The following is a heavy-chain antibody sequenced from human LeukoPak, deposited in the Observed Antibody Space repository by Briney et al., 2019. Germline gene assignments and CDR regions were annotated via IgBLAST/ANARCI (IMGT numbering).Heavy chain of an antibody. Sequence: ASVKVSCKASGYTFTSYAMNWLRQAPGQRPEWMGWMNGGNGNTKYSQKFQGRITLIRDTSAATAYMELSSLRHDDLAVYYCARGRGTSGSSRDFYYYYYMDVWGKGTTVTVSS. J-gene: IGHJ6*03. CDR2: MNGGNGNT. CDR3: ARGRGTSGSSRDFYYYYYMDV. CDR1: GYTFTSYA. D-gene: IGHD6-13*01. V-gene: IGHV1-3*01.